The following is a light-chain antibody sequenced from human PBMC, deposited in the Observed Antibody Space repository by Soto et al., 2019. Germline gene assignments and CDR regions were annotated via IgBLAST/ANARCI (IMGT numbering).Light chain of an antibody. J-gene: IGKJ4*01. CDR1: QSISSW. Sequence: DIQMTQSPSTLSASVGDRVTITCGPSQSISSWLAWYQQKPGKAPKLLIYKASSLESGVPSRFSGSGSGTEFTLTISSLQPDDFATYYCQQYNSYSITFGGGTKVDIK. CDR2: KAS. CDR3: QQYNSYSIT. V-gene: IGKV1-5*03.